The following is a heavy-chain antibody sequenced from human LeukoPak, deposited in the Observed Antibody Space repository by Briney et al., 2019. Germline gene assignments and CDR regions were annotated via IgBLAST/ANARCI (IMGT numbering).Heavy chain of an antibody. CDR3: ARGGVGATTYVWFDP. V-gene: IGHV1-46*01. CDR2: INPSGGST. D-gene: IGHD1-26*01. J-gene: IGHJ5*02. Sequence: VASAKVSCKASGYTFTNYYIHWVRQAPGQGLECMGIINPSGGSTSYAQKFQGRVTMTRDMSTSTVYMELSSLRSEDTAVYYCARGGVGATTYVWFDPWGQGTLVTVSS. CDR1: GYTFTNYY.